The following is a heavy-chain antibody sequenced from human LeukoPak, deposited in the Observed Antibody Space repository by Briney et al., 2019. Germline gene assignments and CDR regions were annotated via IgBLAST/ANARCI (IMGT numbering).Heavy chain of an antibody. Sequence: ASVKVSCKASGYTFTSYGISWVRHAPGQGLEWMGWISAYNGNTNYAQKLQGRVTMTTDTSTSTAYMELRSLRSDDTAVYYCARDPYYGSGSYYKVPHYFDYWGQGTLVTVSS. CDR3: ARDPYYGSGSYYKVPHYFDY. CDR1: GYTFTSYG. V-gene: IGHV1-18*04. D-gene: IGHD3-10*01. CDR2: ISAYNGNT. J-gene: IGHJ4*02.